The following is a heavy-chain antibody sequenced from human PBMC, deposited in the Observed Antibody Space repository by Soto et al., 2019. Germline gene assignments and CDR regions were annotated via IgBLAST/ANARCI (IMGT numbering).Heavy chain of an antibody. J-gene: IGHJ6*02. CDR3: AKDLSREVATTTKMYYHYGMDV. CDR2: ISYDGSNK. V-gene: IGHV3-30*18. Sequence: QVQLVESGGGVVQPGRSLRLSCAASGFTFRSYVMHWVRQAPGKGLEWVAIISYDGSNKYYVNSVKGRFTISRDNSNNTLYMQMNSLRAEDTAIYYCAKDLSREVATTTKMYYHYGMDVWGPGTTVTVSS. D-gene: IGHD5-12*01. CDR1: GFTFRSYV.